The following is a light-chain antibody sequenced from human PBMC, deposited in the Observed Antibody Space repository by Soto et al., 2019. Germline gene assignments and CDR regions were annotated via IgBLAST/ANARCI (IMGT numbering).Light chain of an antibody. CDR2: GAS. Sequence: EIVMTQSPATLSVSPGERATLSCRAGQSVSSNLAWYQQKPGQAPRLLIYGASTRATGIPERFSGIGSGTEFTLTLSSLQSEDLAVYYCQQYDNWLRTFGQGTKLEIK. J-gene: IGKJ2*01. V-gene: IGKV3-15*01. CDR1: QSVSSN. CDR3: QQYDNWLRT.